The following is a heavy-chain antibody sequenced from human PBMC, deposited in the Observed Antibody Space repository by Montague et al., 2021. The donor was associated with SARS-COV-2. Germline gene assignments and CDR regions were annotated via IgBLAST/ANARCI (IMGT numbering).Heavy chain of an antibody. J-gene: IGHJ4*02. Sequence: SETLSLTCALSGDSVSSRKWWAWVRQSPMKGLEWVGEVSRTGINTFNSSLKSRVTILLAVSKNLFSLNLTSVTAAATAIYYGPRGLTVAGTDYWGQGSLVTVSS. CDR1: GDSVSSRKW. D-gene: IGHD6-19*01. CDR2: VSRTGIN. CDR3: PRGLTVAGTDY. V-gene: IGHV4-4*02.